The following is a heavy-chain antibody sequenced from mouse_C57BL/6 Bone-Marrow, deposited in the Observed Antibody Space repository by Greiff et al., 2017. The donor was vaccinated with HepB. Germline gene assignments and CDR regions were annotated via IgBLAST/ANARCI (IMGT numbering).Heavy chain of an antibody. CDR1: GYTFTSYW. D-gene: IGHD5-5*01. J-gene: IGHJ1*03. V-gene: IGHV1-55*01. Sequence: QVQLQQSGAELVKPGASVKMSCKASGYTFTSYWITWVKQRPGQGLEWIGDIYPRSGNTYYNEKFKGKATLTADKSSSTAYMELRSLTSEDSAVYFCARSYLVWGTGTTVTVSS. CDR3: ARSYLV. CDR2: IYPRSGNT.